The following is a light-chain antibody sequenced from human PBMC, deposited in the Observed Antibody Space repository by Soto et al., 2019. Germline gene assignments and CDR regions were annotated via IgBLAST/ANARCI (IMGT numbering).Light chain of an antibody. CDR3: CSYAGRSTWDVV. Sequence: QSVLTQPASVSGSPGQSITISCTGTSSDVVGSGLVSWYQFHPGKAPKLLIFEGFKRPSGVSNRFSGSKSGSTASLTISGLQAEDEADYYCCSYAGRSTWDVVFGGGTKLTVL. J-gene: IGLJ2*01. CDR1: SSDVVGSGL. CDR2: EGF. V-gene: IGLV2-23*01.